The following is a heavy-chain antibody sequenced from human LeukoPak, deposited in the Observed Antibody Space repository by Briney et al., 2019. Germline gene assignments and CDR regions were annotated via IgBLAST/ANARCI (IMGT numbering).Heavy chain of an antibody. CDR2: INTDESRT. D-gene: IGHD6-19*01. J-gene: IGHJ4*02. CDR1: GFTFSNYW. V-gene: IGHV3-74*01. CDR3: AKDIGQWPERSPLTTGATDC. Sequence: GGSLRLSCAASGFTFSNYWMHWVRQVPGKGLVWVSRINTDESRTNYADSVEGRFTISRDNAKNSLYLQMNSLRTEDTAFYYCAKDIGQWPERSPLTTGATDCWGQGTLVTVSS.